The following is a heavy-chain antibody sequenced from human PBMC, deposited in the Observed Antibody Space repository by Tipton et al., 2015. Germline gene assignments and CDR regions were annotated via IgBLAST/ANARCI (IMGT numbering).Heavy chain of an antibody. V-gene: IGHV4-59*05. CDR2: IYYSGST. J-gene: IGHJ4*02. CDR1: GGSISTYY. D-gene: IGHD2/OR15-2a*01. Sequence: LRLSCTVSGGSISTYYWSWIRQPAGKGLEWIESIYYSGSTYYNPSLKSRVTISVDTSKNQFSLKLSSVTAADTAVYYCARSPFKSGYFDYWGQGTLVTVSS. CDR3: ARSPFKSGYFDY.